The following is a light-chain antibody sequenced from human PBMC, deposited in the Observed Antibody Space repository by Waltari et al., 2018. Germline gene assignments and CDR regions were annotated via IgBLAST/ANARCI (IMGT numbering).Light chain of an antibody. CDR1: SGSLSTTSY. CDR2: KAT. J-gene: IGLJ3*02. Sequence: QTVVTQEPSLSVSPGGTVTLTCALSSGSLSTTSYATWYQQTPGQAPRTLVSKATARSAVVPDRSSASIRGNTSALTSTGAHADDESYYYCALYMGSGIWVFGGGTRLTVL. V-gene: IGLV8-61*01. CDR3: ALYMGSGIWV.